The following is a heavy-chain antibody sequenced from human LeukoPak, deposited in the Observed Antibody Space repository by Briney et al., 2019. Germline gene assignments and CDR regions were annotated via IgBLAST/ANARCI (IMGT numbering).Heavy chain of an antibody. CDR2: INPNSGGT. J-gene: IGHJ5*02. Sequence: ASVKVSCKASGYTFTGYYMHWVRQAPGQGLEWMGWINPNSGGTNYAQKFQGRVTMTGDTSISTAYMELSRLRSDDTAVYYCARDIHIVVVPAAMGQPWFDPWGQGTLVTVSS. CDR1: GYTFTGYY. CDR3: ARDIHIVVVPAAMGQPWFDP. V-gene: IGHV1-2*02. D-gene: IGHD2-2*01.